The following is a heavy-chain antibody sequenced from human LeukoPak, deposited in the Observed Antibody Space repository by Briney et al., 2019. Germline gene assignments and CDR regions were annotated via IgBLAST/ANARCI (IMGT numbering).Heavy chain of an antibody. D-gene: IGHD4/OR15-4a*01. V-gene: IGHV3-7*03. CDR1: RYIFKRYC. CDR2: INQDGSDR. Sequence: GVSLRLFCAPSRYIFKRYCMSWVRQAPGEGLEWVANINQDGSDRYYVDSVKCRFTLSRDKAKKTVYVQMNNQRAEDMAVYYWARDGAPFDSWGQGTLVTVSA. CDR3: ARDGAPFDS. J-gene: IGHJ4*02.